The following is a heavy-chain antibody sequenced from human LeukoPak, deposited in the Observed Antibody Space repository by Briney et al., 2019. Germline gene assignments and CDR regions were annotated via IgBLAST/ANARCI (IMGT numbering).Heavy chain of an antibody. J-gene: IGHJ4*02. Sequence: PSQTLSLTCTVSGGSISSGGCYWSWIRQHPGKGLEWIGYIYYSGSTYYNPSLKSRVTISVDTSKNQFSLKLSSVTAADTAVYYCTRGGLYYYDSSGYYVFDYWGQGTLVTVSS. CDR3: TRGGLYYYDSSGYYVFDY. CDR2: IYYSGST. D-gene: IGHD3-22*01. V-gene: IGHV4-31*03. CDR1: GGSISSGGCY.